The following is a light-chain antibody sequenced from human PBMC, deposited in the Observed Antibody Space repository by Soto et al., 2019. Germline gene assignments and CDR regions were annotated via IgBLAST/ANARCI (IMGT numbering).Light chain of an antibody. J-gene: IGKJ5*01. Sequence: EIVLTQSPATLSLSPGERATLSCRASQSINRHLAWYRQKPGQAPRLLIYDASNRATGIPARFSGSGSGTDFTLTISSLEPEDFATYFCQQANSFPITFGQGTRLEIK. CDR1: QSINRH. CDR2: DAS. V-gene: IGKV3-11*01. CDR3: QQANSFPIT.